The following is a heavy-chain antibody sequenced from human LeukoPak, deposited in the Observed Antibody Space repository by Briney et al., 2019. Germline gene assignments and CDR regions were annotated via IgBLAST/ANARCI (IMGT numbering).Heavy chain of an antibody. Sequence: GGSLRLSCAASGFTFSSYSMNWVRQAPGKGLEWMGRIDPSDSYINYDPSFQGHVTISTDTSTSTAYLQWNSLQASDSATYYCARRRGQAAGGNVDFWGQGTLVTVSS. D-gene: IGHD6-13*01. CDR3: ARRRGQAAGGNVDF. CDR1: GFTFSSYS. J-gene: IGHJ4*02. CDR2: IDPSDSYI. V-gene: IGHV5-10-1*01.